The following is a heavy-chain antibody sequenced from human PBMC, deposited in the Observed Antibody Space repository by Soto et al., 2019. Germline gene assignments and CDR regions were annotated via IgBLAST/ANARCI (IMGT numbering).Heavy chain of an antibody. D-gene: IGHD6-19*01. Sequence: SETLSLTCAVYGGSFSGYYWSWIRQPPGKGLEWIGEINHSGSTNYNPSLKSRVTISVDTSKNQFSLKLSSVTAADTAVYYCARGTGVTFWAVAGTWLDDWGQGTLGTVS. CDR2: INHSGST. CDR1: GGSFSGYY. J-gene: IGHJ4*02. CDR3: ARGTGVTFWAVAGTWLDD. V-gene: IGHV4-34*01.